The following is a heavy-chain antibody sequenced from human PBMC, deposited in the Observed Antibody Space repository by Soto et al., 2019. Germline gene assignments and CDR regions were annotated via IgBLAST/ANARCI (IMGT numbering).Heavy chain of an antibody. V-gene: IGHV3-74*01. CDR3: ARGLKNYYGMDV. J-gene: IGHJ6*02. CDR2: VNSDGSST. Sequence: GGSLRLSCAASGFTFSSYWMHWVRQIPGKGLEWVSRVNSDGSSTYYADPVKGRFTISRDNAWNTMYLQMNRLRAEDTALYYCARGLKNYYGMDVWGQGTTVTV. CDR1: GFTFSSYW.